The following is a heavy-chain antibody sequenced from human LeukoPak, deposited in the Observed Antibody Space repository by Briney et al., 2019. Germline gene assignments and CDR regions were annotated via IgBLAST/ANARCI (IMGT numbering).Heavy chain of an antibody. CDR1: GFTLSPYW. V-gene: IGHV3-7*01. CDR3: ARGLWNFAS. D-gene: IGHD3-3*01. Sequence: GGSLRLSCAASGFTLSPYWMTWVRQAPGRGLEWVSNMNKDGREKNYVDSVKGRFTISRDNVKNSLFLQINSLRAEDTAVYYCARGLWNFASWGQGTLVTVSS. CDR2: MNKDGREK. J-gene: IGHJ4*02.